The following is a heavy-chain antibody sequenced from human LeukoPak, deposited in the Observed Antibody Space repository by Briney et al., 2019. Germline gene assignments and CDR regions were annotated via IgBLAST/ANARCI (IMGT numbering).Heavy chain of an antibody. V-gene: IGHV3-48*04. J-gene: IGHJ4*02. D-gene: IGHD6-13*01. CDR2: ISSSGSTI. CDR1: GFTFSSYS. CDR3: ARIGASSWYEDY. Sequence: GGSLRLSCAASGFTFSSYSMNWVRQAPGKGLEWVSYISSSGSTIYYADSVKGRFTTSRDNAKNSLYLQMNSLRAEDTAVYYCARIGASSWYEDYWGQGTLVTVSS.